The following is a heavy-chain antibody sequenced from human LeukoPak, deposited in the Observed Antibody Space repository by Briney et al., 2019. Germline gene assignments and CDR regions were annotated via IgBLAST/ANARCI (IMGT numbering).Heavy chain of an antibody. V-gene: IGHV4-59*01. CDR3: AREVNNFGYYGMDV. Sequence: SETLSLTRTVSGGSISSYYWSWIRQPPGRGLEWIGYIYYSGSTNYNPSLKSRVTISVDTSKNQFSLKLSSVTAADTAVYYCAREVNNFGYYGMDVWGQGTTVTVSS. D-gene: IGHD3-16*01. CDR1: GGSISSYY. CDR2: IYYSGST. J-gene: IGHJ6*02.